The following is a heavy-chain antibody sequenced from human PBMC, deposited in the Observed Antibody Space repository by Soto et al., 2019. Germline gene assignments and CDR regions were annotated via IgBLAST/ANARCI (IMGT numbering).Heavy chain of an antibody. J-gene: IGHJ4*02. CDR1: GDSISSGAYY. Sequence: QVQLQESGPGLVKPSQTLSLSCTVSGDSISSGAYYWSWIRQHPGKGLEWIGYIYYSGNTYYNPSIKSRVNISIDTSMNQFSLNLYSVTAADTAVYYCARTPYDSSGYGYFDYWGQGTLVTVSS. V-gene: IGHV4-31*03. D-gene: IGHD3-22*01. CDR3: ARTPYDSSGYGYFDY. CDR2: IYYSGNT.